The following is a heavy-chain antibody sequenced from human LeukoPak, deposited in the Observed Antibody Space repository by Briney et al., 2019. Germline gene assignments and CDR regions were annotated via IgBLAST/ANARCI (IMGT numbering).Heavy chain of an antibody. Sequence: QSGGSLRLSCAASGFTFSSYAMSWVRQAPGKGLEWVSAISGSGGSTYYADSVKGRFTISRDNSKNTLYLQMNSLRAEDTAVYYCARDLEEWLRGGFFDYWGQGTLVTVSS. CDR1: GFTFSSYA. CDR2: ISGSGGST. D-gene: IGHD5-12*01. V-gene: IGHV3-23*01. CDR3: ARDLEEWLRGGFFDY. J-gene: IGHJ4*01.